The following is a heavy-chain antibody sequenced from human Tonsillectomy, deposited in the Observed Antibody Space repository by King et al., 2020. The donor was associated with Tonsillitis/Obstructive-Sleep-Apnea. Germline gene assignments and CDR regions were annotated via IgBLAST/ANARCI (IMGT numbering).Heavy chain of an antibody. Sequence: VQLVESGAEVKKPGASVKVSCKASGYTFTTYYMHWVRQAPGQGLEWMGIINPSGGSTSYAQKFQGRNTMTRDTSTSTVYMELSSLRSDDTAVYYCARGQEFGYCSSTSCYDWFDPWGQGTLVTVSS. CDR2: INPSGGST. V-gene: IGHV1-46*01. J-gene: IGHJ5*02. CDR3: ARGQEFGYCSSTSCYDWFDP. D-gene: IGHD2-2*01. CDR1: GYTFTTYY.